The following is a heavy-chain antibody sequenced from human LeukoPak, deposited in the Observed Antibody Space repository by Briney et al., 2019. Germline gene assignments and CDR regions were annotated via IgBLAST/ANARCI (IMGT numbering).Heavy chain of an antibody. CDR2: INPNSGGT. V-gene: IGHV1-2*02. CDR1: GYTLTGSY. D-gene: IGHD2-15*01. Sequence: SVTLSCKASGYTLTGSYTHCARQAPGQGLEPPRWINPNSGGTSSAQKFQGRVTMTRDTSVSTAYMELSRLRSDDTALYYCARETGYCSGGRCYFIYWGQGTLVTVSS. J-gene: IGHJ4*02. CDR3: ARETGYCSGGRCYFIY.